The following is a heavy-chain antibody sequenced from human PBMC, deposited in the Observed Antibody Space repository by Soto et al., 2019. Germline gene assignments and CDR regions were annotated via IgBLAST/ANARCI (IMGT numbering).Heavy chain of an antibody. CDR1: GGSVSSGSYY. D-gene: IGHD3-10*01. V-gene: IGHV4-61*01. J-gene: IGHJ4*02. CDR3: ARDLYGSGSYYISY. Sequence: SETLSLTCTVSGGSVSSGSYYWSWIRQPPGKGLEWIGYIYFSGSTNYNPSLKSRVTISVDTSKNQFSLKLSSVTAADTAVYYCARDLYGSGSYYISYWGQGTLVTVSS. CDR2: IYFSGST.